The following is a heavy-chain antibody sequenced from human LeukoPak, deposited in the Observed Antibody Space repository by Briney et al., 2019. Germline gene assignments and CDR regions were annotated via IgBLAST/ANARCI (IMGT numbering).Heavy chain of an antibody. J-gene: IGHJ4*02. CDR3: ARVGATYYFDY. CDR2: ISFSVNTK. Sequence: GGSLRLSCAASGFTFSDYSMNWVRQAPGKGLEWVSYISFSVNTKYYGDSVKGRFTISRDNAKNSLYLHMDSLRAEDTAVYYCARVGATYYFDYWGQGTLVTVSS. CDR1: GFTFSDYS. D-gene: IGHD1-26*01. V-gene: IGHV3-48*04.